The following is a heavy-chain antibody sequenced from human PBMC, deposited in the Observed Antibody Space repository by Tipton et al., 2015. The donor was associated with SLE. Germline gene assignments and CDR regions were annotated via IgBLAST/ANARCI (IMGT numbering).Heavy chain of an antibody. CDR3: AIRIVRGTSTASEP. V-gene: IGHV4-39*01. Sequence: TLSLTCTVSGGSISSSSYFWAWIRQPPGKGLEWIGSVYYSGTTYYNPSLKSRVTISVDTSKSQFSLKLYSVTAADTAVYYCAIRIVRGTSTASEPWGQGTLVTVSS. CDR2: VYYSGTT. CDR1: GGSISSSSYF. J-gene: IGHJ5*02. D-gene: IGHD1-26*01.